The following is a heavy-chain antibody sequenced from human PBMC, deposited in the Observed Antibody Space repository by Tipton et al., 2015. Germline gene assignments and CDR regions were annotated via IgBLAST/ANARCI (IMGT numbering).Heavy chain of an antibody. D-gene: IGHD3-10*01. J-gene: IGHJ6*02. V-gene: IGHV4-59*12. CDR2: IYHTGIT. CDR3: ARDTFPPGSYGMDV. CDR1: GDSISTSY. Sequence: TLSLTCTVSGDSISTSYWNWVRQPPGGGLEWIGFIYHTGITNYNPSLKSRVIMSLDTSKNQVSLKLSSVTAADTAVYYCARDTFPPGSYGMDVWGQGTTVTVSS.